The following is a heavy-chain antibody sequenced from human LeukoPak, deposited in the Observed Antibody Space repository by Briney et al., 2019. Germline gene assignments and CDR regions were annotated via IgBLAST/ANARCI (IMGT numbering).Heavy chain of an antibody. CDR3: ARAGEDVVLVPTGGTPYNWFDP. CDR1: GFTFSSYA. Sequence: GGSLRLSCAASGFTFSSYAMHWVRQAPGKGLEWVAVISYDGSNKYYADSVKGRFTISRGNSKNTLYLQMNSLRDEDTAVYYCARAGEDVVLVPTGGTPYNWFDPWGQGTLVTVSS. J-gene: IGHJ5*02. CDR2: ISYDGSNK. D-gene: IGHD2-2*01. V-gene: IGHV3-30-3*01.